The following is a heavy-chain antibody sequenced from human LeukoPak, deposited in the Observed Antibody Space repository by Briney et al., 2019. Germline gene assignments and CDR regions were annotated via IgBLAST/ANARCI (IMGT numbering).Heavy chain of an antibody. D-gene: IGHD3-3*01. Sequence: ASVKLSCKASGSTFTSYGITWVRQAPRQGLEWMGWMSAYNGKTNYAQKLQGRVAMTTDESTSTAYSEPRSLRSDDTAVYYCARDRTILEWLSWDDEYYYYYYGMDVWGQGTTVTVSS. CDR2: MSAYNGKT. J-gene: IGHJ6*02. CDR1: GSTFTSYG. CDR3: ARDRTILEWLSWDDEYYYYYYGMDV. V-gene: IGHV1-18*01.